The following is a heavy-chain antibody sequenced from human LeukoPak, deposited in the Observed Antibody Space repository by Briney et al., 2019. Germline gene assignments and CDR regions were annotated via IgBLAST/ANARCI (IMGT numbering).Heavy chain of an antibody. Sequence: GGSLRLSCAVSGFTFSSYEMNWVRHAPGKWLEWVSYISSSGSTIYYADSVKGRFTISRDNSKNTLYLQMNSLRAEDTAVYYCAKVLIWTYGSGNYYKGAFDIWGQGTRVTVFS. V-gene: IGHV3-48*03. J-gene: IGHJ3*02. CDR3: AKVLIWTYGSGNYYKGAFDI. CDR2: ISSSGSTI. CDR1: GFTFSSYE. D-gene: IGHD3-10*01.